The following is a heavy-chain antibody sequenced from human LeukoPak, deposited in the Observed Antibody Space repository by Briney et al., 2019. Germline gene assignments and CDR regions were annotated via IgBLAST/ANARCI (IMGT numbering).Heavy chain of an antibody. CDR1: GYTFTGYY. CDR2: INPNSGGT. J-gene: IGHJ4*02. CDR3: ARGRAVANRHVDY. Sequence: ASVKVSCKASGYTFTGYYMHWVRQAPGQGLEWMGWINPNSGGTNYVQKFQGRVTMTRDTSISTACMELSRLRSDDTAVYYCARGRAVANRHVDYWGQGTLVTVSS. D-gene: IGHD6-19*01. V-gene: IGHV1-2*02.